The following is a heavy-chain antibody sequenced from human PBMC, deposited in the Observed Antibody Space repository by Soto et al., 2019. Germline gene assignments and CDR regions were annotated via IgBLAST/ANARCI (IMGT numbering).Heavy chain of an antibody. J-gene: IGHJ4*02. CDR3: ARGRITGSQYSGGWYYFDS. CDR1: GGSFSGYI. Sequence: QVQLQQSGAGLLKPSETLSLTCDVYGGSFSGYIWTWIRQTPGKGLQWIGQINPSGSANYNPSLKGRVTLSVQASNSQLSLERSSVTAADTAVYYCARGRITGSQYSGGWYYFDSWGQATQVTVSS. V-gene: IGHV4-34*01. D-gene: IGHD1-26*01. CDR2: INPSGSA.